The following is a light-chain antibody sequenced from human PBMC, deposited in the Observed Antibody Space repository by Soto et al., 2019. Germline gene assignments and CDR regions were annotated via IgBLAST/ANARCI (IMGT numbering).Light chain of an antibody. J-gene: IGKJ1*01. Sequence: EKVMTQFPATLSMSPGERATLSCRASQSVSSYLAWYQQKPGQAPRLLIYGASTRATGIPARFSGSGSGTEFTLTISSLQSEDFAVYYCQQYNNWPPWTFGQGTKVEIK. CDR2: GAS. V-gene: IGKV3-15*01. CDR3: QQYNNWPPWT. CDR1: QSVSSY.